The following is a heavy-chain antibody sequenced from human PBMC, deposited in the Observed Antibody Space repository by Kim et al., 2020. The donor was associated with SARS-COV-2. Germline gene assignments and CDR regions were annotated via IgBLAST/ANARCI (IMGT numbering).Heavy chain of an antibody. CDR3: ARRTRITIFGVVINASGVDI. CDR2: INHSGST. CDR1: GGSFSGFY. D-gene: IGHD3-3*01. Sequence: SETLSLTCAVYGGSFSGFYWSWIRQPPGKGLEWIGEINHSGSTNYNPSLKSRVTISVDTSKKQFSLKLSSVTAADTAVYYCARRTRITIFGVVINASGVDIWGQGTMVTVSS. J-gene: IGHJ3*02. V-gene: IGHV4-34*01.